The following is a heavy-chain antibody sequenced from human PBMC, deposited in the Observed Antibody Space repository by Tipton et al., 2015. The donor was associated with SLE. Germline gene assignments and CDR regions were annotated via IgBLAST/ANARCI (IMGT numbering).Heavy chain of an antibody. V-gene: IGHV4-61*09. J-gene: IGHJ3*02. D-gene: IGHD1-26*01. CDR1: GGSISSGSYY. Sequence: TLSLTYTVSGGSISSGSYYWSWIRQPAGKGLEWIGYIYTSGSTNYNPSLKSRVTISVDTSKNQFSLKLSSVTAADTAVYYCAREKVGPGQGAFDIWGQGTMVTVSS. CDR3: AREKVGPGQGAFDI. CDR2: IYTSGST.